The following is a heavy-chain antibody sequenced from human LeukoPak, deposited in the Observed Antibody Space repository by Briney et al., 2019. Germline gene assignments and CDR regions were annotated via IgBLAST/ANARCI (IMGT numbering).Heavy chain of an antibody. CDR2: IYHSGST. J-gene: IGHJ4*02. CDR3: ARLGMVGWLHGPFDY. V-gene: IGHV4-38-2*01. CDR1: GYSISSGYY. Sequence: SETLSLTCAVSGYSISSGYYWGWIRQPPGKGLEWIWSIYHSGSTYYNPSLKSRVTISVDTSKNQSSLKLSSVTAADTAVYYCARLGMVGWLHGPFDYWSQGTLVTVSS. D-gene: IGHD5-24*01.